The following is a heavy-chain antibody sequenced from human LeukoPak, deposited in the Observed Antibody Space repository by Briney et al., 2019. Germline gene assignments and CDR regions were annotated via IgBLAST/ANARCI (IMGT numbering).Heavy chain of an antibody. V-gene: IGHV3-74*01. Sequence: PGGSLRLSCAASGFTFSSHWMHWVRQAPGKGLMWVSRINRGGSRTDYADSVKGRFTISGDDAKNTLYLQLNSLRAEDTAIYYCTRVGYIDEGIDYWGQGTLVTVSS. CDR2: INRGGSRT. CDR3: TRVGYIDEGIDY. D-gene: IGHD5-24*01. J-gene: IGHJ4*02. CDR1: GFTFSSHW.